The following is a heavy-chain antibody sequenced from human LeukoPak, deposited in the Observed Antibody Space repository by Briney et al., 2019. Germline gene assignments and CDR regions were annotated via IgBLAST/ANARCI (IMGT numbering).Heavy chain of an antibody. J-gene: IGHJ3*02. CDR1: GGSISSYY. D-gene: IGHD6-13*01. CDR2: IYTSGST. Sequence: SETLSLTCTVSGGSISSYYRSWIRQPAGKGLEWIGRIYTSGSTNYNPSLKSRVTMSVDTSKNQFSLKLTSVTAADTAVYYCARVRKQLVNEAFDIWGQGTMVTVSS. V-gene: IGHV4-4*07. CDR3: ARVRKQLVNEAFDI.